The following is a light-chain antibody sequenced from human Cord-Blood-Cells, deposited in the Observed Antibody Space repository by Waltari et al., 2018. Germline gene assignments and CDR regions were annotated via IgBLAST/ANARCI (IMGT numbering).Light chain of an antibody. V-gene: IGKV1-39*01. CDR3: QQSYSTPYT. CDR1: QSISSS. CDR2: AAS. J-gene: IGKJ2*01. Sequence: DIQMTQSPSSLSASVGDRVTITCRASQSISSSVNWYQQHPGKAPKLLIYAASSLHSGVPSMFSGSGSGTDFTLTISSLQPEYFATYYCQQSYSTPYTFGQGTKLEIK.